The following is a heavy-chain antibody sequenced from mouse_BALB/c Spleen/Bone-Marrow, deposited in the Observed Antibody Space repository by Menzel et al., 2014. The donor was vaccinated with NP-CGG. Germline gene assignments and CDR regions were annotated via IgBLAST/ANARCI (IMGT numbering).Heavy chain of an antibody. D-gene: IGHD1-1*01. CDR1: GFTFSSYG. Sequence: EVKLEESGGGLVQPGGSLKLSCAASGFTFSSYGMSWVRQTPDKRLELVATINNNDGNTYYPDSVKGRFTISRDNAKNTLYLQMSSLKSEDTAMYYCVRDNYGSRFDYWGQGTTLTVSS. V-gene: IGHV5-6-3*01. CDR3: VRDNYGSRFDY. CDR2: INNNDGNT. J-gene: IGHJ2*01.